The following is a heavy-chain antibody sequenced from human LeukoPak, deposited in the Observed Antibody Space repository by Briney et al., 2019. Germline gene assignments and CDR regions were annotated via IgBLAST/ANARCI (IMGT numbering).Heavy chain of an antibody. V-gene: IGHV3-48*03. Sequence: GGSPRLSCAASGFTFSSYEMNWVRQAPGKGLEWVSYISSSGSTIYYADSVKGRFTISRDNAKNSLYLQMNSLRAEDTAVYYCARDQIYGGNSDYWGQGTLVTVSS. CDR2: ISSSGSTI. D-gene: IGHD4-23*01. J-gene: IGHJ4*02. CDR3: ARDQIYGGNSDY. CDR1: GFTFSSYE.